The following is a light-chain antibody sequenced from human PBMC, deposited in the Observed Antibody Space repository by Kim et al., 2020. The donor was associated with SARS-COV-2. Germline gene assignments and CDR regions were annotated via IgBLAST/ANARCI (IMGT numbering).Light chain of an antibody. V-gene: IGKV3-11*02. Sequence: LSPGERATLFCRASESVGNSLVWYQQRPGQAPRLLIYGPSNRATGIPARFSGSGSGRDFTLTISSLEPEDTAVYYCQQRISWPRTFGQGTKVDIK. CDR3: QQRISWPRT. J-gene: IGKJ1*01. CDR2: GPS. CDR1: ESVGNS.